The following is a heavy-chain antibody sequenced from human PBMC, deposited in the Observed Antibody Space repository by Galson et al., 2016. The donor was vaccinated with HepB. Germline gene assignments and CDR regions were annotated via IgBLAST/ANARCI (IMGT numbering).Heavy chain of an antibody. CDR1: GFTFRSYH. CDR2: IWYDGGNK. J-gene: IGHJ3*02. D-gene: IGHD7-27*01. V-gene: IGHV3-33*01. CDR3: ARDYGDRYFDI. Sequence: SLRLSCAASGFTFRSYHMHWVRQAPGKGLEWLALIWYDGGNKDYTDSVKGRFTISRDNSKNTLYLQMNSLRAEDTAVYYCARDYGDRYFDIWGQGTMVS.